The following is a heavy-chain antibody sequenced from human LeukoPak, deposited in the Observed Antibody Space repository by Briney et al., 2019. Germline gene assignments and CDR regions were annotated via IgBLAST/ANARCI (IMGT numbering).Heavy chain of an antibody. Sequence: SETLSLTCTASGGSISSYYWSWIRQPPGKGLEWIGYIYYSGSTNYNPSLKSRVTISVDTSKNQFSLKLSSVTAADTAVYYCARAYSSSSGWFDPWGQGTLVTVSS. D-gene: IGHD6-13*01. V-gene: IGHV4-59*01. CDR1: GGSISSYY. CDR2: IYYSGST. CDR3: ARAYSSSSGWFDP. J-gene: IGHJ5*02.